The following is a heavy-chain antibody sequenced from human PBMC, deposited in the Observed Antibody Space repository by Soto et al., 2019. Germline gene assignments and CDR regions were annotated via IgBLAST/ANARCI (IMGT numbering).Heavy chain of an antibody. V-gene: IGHV4-59*01. CDR1: GGSISSYY. J-gene: IGHJ6*02. Sequence: PSETLSLTCTVSGGSISSYYWSWIRQPPGKGLEWIGYIYYSGSTNYNPSLKSRVTISVDTSKNQFSLKLSSVTAADTAVYYCARGTLLRYFDWLSKDYYYYYGMDVWGQGTPVTVSS. CDR2: IYYSGST. CDR3: ARGTLLRYFDWLSKDYYYYYGMDV. D-gene: IGHD3-9*01.